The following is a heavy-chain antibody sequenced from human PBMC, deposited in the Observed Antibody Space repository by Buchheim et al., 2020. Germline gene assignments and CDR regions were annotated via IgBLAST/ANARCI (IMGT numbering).Heavy chain of an antibody. CDR1: GFTFSNAW. D-gene: IGHD2-15*01. CDR2: IKSKNDGGTT. V-gene: IGHV3-15*01. J-gene: IGHJ5*02. CDR3: TTGGS. Sequence: EVQLVESGGGLVKPGGSLRLSCAASGFTFSNAWMSWVRQAPGKGLEWVGRIKSKNDGGTTDYAAPVKGRFTISRDDSKNTLYLQMNSLKTEDTAGYYCTTGGSWGQGTL.